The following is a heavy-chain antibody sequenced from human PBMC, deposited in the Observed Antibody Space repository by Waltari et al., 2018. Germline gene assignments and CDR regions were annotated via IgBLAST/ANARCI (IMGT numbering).Heavy chain of an antibody. CDR2: VFYTGTT. D-gene: IGHD4-17*01. CDR3: ARENPYGHTYFYMDV. CDR1: GGAISRDY. Sequence: QVQLQESGPRLMRPSETLSPTCAISGGAISRDYWSWVRRLPDKGLEWIGYVFYTGTTSYSPSLKSRVSISVDRSKNQVSLTLTSVTAADTATYYCARENPYGHTYFYMDVWDKGTTVTVSS. V-gene: IGHV4-59*13. J-gene: IGHJ6*03.